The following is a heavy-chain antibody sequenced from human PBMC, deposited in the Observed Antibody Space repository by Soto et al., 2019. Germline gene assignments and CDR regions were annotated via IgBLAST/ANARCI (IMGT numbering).Heavy chain of an antibody. CDR1: GGSITTYY. D-gene: IGHD2-21*02. Sequence: SEALSLTCTVSGGSITTYYCSWIRQPPGKGMEWIGYIYYSGSTNYHPSLKSRVSISVDTSKNQFSLKLSSVTAADTAVYYCASRRCGASYDLWNFWGQGSLVIVSS. CDR3: ASRRCGASYDLWNF. V-gene: IGHV4-59*01. J-gene: IGHJ4*02. CDR2: IYYSGST.